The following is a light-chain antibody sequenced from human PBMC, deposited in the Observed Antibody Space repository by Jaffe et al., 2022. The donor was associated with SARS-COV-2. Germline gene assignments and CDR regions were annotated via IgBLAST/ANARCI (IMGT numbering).Light chain of an antibody. CDR3: QQYNNWPPT. CDR2: GAY. Sequence: EIVMTQSPATLSVSPGERATLSCRASQSVSSNLAWYQQDPGQAPRLLIFGAYSRATGIPARFSGSGSGTEFTLTISSLQSEDFAIYYCQQYNNWPPTFGQGTKVEI. CDR1: QSVSSN. J-gene: IGKJ1*01. V-gene: IGKV3-15*01.